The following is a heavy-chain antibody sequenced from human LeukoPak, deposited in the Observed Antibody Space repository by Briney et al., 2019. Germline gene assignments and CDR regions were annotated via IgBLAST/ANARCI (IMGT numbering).Heavy chain of an antibody. CDR1: GFTFSSYH. CDR3: TRDSLEYYDFSSGYTKAYYYYGIDV. V-gene: IGHV3-33*01. CDR2: IWYDGSNK. D-gene: IGHD3-3*01. J-gene: IGHJ6*01. Sequence: GMSLRLSCAASGFTFSSYHMLGPRESPGKGLEGVADIWYDGSNKYYTDSVKRRFTISRDNSKNTLYVQMNSLRAEHTAVYYCTRDSLEYYDFSSGYTKAYYYYGIDVCGQGATV.